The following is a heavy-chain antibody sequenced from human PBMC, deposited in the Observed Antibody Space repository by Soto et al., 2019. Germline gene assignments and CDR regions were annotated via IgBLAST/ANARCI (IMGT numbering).Heavy chain of an antibody. V-gene: IGHV4-59*01. J-gene: IGHJ5*02. D-gene: IGHD2-15*01. Sequence: SETLSLTCTVSGGSISSYYWSWIRQPPGKGLEWIGYIYYSGSTNYNHSLKSRVTISVDTSKNQFSLKLSSVTAADTAVYYCARDIVVVVAATGHKYNWFDPWGQGTLVTVSS. CDR3: ARDIVVVVAATGHKYNWFDP. CDR1: GGSISSYY. CDR2: IYYSGST.